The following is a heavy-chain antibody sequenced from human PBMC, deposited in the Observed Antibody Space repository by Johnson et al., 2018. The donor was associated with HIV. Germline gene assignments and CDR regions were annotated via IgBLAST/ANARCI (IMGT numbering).Heavy chain of an antibody. Sequence: VQLVESGGGLVQPGGSLRLSCAASGFTFSSYWMSWVRQAPGKGLERVANIKPDGSEKYCVASVQGRFTISRDNSENKLYLQMNSLRAEDTAVYDCAKDLSSSLGPGAFDIWGQGTMVTVSS. CDR2: IKPDGSEK. D-gene: IGHD6-13*01. CDR3: AKDLSSSLGPGAFDI. CDR1: GFTFSSYW. V-gene: IGHV3-7*01. J-gene: IGHJ3*02.